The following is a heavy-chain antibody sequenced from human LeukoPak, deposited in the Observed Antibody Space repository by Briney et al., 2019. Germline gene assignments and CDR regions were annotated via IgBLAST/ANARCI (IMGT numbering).Heavy chain of an antibody. CDR3: ASGLTYCGGDCYTN. J-gene: IGHJ4*02. CDR1: GYTFTSYV. CDR2: ISAYNGNT. V-gene: IGHV1-18*01. D-gene: IGHD2-21*02. Sequence: GASVKVSCKASGYTFTSYVITWGGQAPGQGLEWLGGISAYNGNTNYAQKLQGRVTMTTDTSTSTAYMELRSLRSDDTAVYYCASGLTYCGGDCYTNWGQGTLVTVSS.